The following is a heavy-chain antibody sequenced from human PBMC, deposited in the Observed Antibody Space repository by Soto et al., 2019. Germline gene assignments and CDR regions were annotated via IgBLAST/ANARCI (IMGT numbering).Heavy chain of an antibody. CDR1: GYTFTSYY. V-gene: IGHV1-46*01. Sequence: ASVKVSCKASGYTFTSYYMHWVRQAPGQGLEWMGIINPSGGSTSYAQKFQGRVTMTRDTSTSTVYMELSSLRSEDTAVYYCANVFLLVPAPTPLLLLLSYYYGMAVWGKGTTVTVPS. CDR3: ANVFLLVPAPTPLLLLLSYYYGMAV. CDR2: INPSGGST. D-gene: IGHD2-2*02. J-gene: IGHJ6*04.